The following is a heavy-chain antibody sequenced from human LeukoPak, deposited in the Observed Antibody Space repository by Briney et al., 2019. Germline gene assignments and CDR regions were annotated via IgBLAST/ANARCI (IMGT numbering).Heavy chain of an antibody. CDR3: ARGPHDGSGWYEF. J-gene: IGHJ5*01. D-gene: IGHD3-22*01. Sequence: ASVRVSCKASGYIFTGYYMHWVRQAPGQGLEWMGWINPNNGGTKSAQKFQGRVTMTRDTSTSTVYMELSSLRSEDTAVYYCARGPHDGSGWYEFWGQGTLVTVSS. V-gene: IGHV1-2*02. CDR1: GYIFTGYY. CDR2: INPNNGGT.